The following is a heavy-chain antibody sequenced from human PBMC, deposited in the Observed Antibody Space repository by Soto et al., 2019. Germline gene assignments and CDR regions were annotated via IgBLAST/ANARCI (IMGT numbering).Heavy chain of an antibody. CDR2: INPNSGGT. CDR1: GYTFSGFY. J-gene: IGHJ4*02. D-gene: IGHD3-10*01. Sequence: GASVKVSCKASGYTFSGFYMHWVRQAPGQGLEWMGWINPNSGGTKSAEKFQGRVTMTRDTSISTAYMELSRLTSDDTAVYYCARIPYGSGSYHFDYWGQGTLVTASS. CDR3: ARIPYGSGSYHFDY. V-gene: IGHV1-2*02.